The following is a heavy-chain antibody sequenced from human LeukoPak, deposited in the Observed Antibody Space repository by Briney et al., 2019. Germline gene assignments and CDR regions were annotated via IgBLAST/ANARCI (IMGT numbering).Heavy chain of an antibody. CDR2: IYSGGST. V-gene: IGHV3-53*01. CDR1: GFTVSSNY. D-gene: IGHD1-26*01. Sequence: SGGSLRLSCAASGFTVSSNYMSWVRQAPGKGLEWVSVIYSGGSTYYADSVKGRFTISRDNSKNTLYLQMNSLRAEDTAVYYCAKDQSGRVKAFDIWGQGTMVTVSS. CDR3: AKDQSGRVKAFDI. J-gene: IGHJ3*02.